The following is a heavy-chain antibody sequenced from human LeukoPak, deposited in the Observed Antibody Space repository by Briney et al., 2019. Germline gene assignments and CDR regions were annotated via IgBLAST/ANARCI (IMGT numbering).Heavy chain of an antibody. V-gene: IGHV3-73*01. Sequence: PGGSLRLSCAASGFTFSGSAMHWVRQASGKGLEWVGRIRSKANSYATAYAASVKGRFTISRDDSKNTAYLQMNSLKAEDTAVYYCTRVGYCSSTSCYEGDYWGQGTLVTVSS. D-gene: IGHD2-2*01. CDR2: IRSKANSYAT. CDR1: GFTFSGSA. CDR3: TRVGYCSSTSCYEGDY. J-gene: IGHJ4*02.